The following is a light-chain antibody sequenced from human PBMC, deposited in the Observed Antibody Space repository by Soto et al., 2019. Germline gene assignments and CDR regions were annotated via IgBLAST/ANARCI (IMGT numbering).Light chain of an antibody. V-gene: IGKV1-9*01. CDR2: AAS. CDR3: QQLNGYLT. CDR1: QGIASY. Sequence: DIQLTQSPSFLSASVGDRVTITCRASQGIASYLAWYQQKPGKAPKLLIYAASTLQSGVPSRFSGSGSGTEFTLTISSLQPEDSATYYCQQLNGYLTFGGGTKVEIK. J-gene: IGKJ4*01.